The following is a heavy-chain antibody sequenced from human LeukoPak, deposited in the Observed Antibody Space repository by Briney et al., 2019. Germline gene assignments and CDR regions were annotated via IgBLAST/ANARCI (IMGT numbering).Heavy chain of an antibody. CDR2: ISYDGSNK. CDR3: ARDRSGLATTFYCYYYGMDV. V-gene: IGHV3-30-3*01. CDR1: GSTFSSYA. Sequence: GRSLRLSCAASGSTFSSYAMHWVRQAPGKGLEWVAVISYDGSNKYYADSVKGRFTISRDNSKNTLYLQMNSLRAEDTAVYYCARDRSGLATTFYCYYYGMDVWGQGTTVTVSS. D-gene: IGHD5-24*01. J-gene: IGHJ6*02.